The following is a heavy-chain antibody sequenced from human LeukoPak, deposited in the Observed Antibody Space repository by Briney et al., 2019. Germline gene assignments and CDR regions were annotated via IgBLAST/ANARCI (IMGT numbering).Heavy chain of an antibody. J-gene: IGHJ4*02. Sequence: GGSLRLSCAASGFTFSSYGMHWVRQAPGKGLEWVAVISYDGSNKYYADSVKGRFTISRDTSKDTLYLQMNSLRPEDTAVYYCARDRKGDPDYFDSWGQGTLVTVSS. CDR1: GFTFSSYG. CDR3: ARDRKGDPDYFDS. CDR2: ISYDGSNK. D-gene: IGHD3-16*01. V-gene: IGHV3-30*03.